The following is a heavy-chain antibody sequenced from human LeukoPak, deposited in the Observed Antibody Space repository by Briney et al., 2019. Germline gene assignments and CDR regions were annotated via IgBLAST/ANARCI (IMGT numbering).Heavy chain of an antibody. Sequence: SETLSLTCTVSGDSISNYYWSWIRQPPGKGLEWIGRIYTSGSTNYNPSLKSRVTMSVDTSKNQFSLKLSSVTAADTAVYYCASGPFEEPPPYWGQGTLVTVSS. CDR3: ASGPFEEPPPY. CDR2: IYTSGST. J-gene: IGHJ4*02. V-gene: IGHV4-4*07. CDR1: GDSISNYY. D-gene: IGHD3-10*01.